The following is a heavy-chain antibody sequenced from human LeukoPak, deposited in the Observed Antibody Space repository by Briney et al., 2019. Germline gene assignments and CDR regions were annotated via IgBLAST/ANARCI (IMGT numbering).Heavy chain of an antibody. CDR3: ARLYAVRGAPL. Sequence: SETLSLTCAVYGGSFSGYYWSWIRQPPGKGLEWIGEINHSGSTNYNPSLKSRVTISVDTSKNQFSLKLSSVTAADTAVYYCARLYAVRGAPLWGQGTLVTVSS. J-gene: IGHJ4*02. D-gene: IGHD3-10*01. CDR2: INHSGST. V-gene: IGHV4-34*01. CDR1: GGSFSGYY.